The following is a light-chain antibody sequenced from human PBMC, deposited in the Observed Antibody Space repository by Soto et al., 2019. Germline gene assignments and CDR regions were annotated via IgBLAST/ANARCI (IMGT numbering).Light chain of an antibody. CDR3: QQYGSSPQT. Sequence: EIVLTQSPGTLSLSPGERATLSCRASQSVSSGFLAWYQQKPGQAPRLLIYGASSRATGIPDRFSGSGSGTDFILTISRLEPEDFAVYYCQQYGSSPQTFGQGTKVEIK. J-gene: IGKJ1*01. V-gene: IGKV3-20*01. CDR2: GAS. CDR1: QSVSSGF.